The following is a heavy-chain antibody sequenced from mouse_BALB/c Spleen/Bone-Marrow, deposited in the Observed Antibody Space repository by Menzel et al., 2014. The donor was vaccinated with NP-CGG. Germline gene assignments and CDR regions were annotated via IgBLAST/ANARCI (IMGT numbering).Heavy chain of an antibody. J-gene: IGHJ3*01. CDR2: IDPANGNT. CDR3: AGYDYYQAWFAY. CDR1: GFNIKDTY. D-gene: IGHD2-4*01. V-gene: IGHV14-3*02. Sequence: EVKLQESGAELVKPGASVKLSCTASGFNIKDTYMHWVKQRPEQGLEWIGRIDPANGNTKYGPKFQGKATITADTSSNTAYLQLSSLTSEDTAVYYCAGYDYYQAWFAYWGQGTLVTVSA.